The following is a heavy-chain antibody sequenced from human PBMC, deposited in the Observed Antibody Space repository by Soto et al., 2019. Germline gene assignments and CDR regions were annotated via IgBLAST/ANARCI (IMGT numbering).Heavy chain of an antibody. Sequence: SETLSLTCTVSDGSISNYYWSWIRQPPGKGLEWIGYIYYSGSTNYNPSLKSRVTISVDTSKNQFSLKLSSVAAADTAVYYCASKFGELLADAFDIWGQGTMVTVSS. J-gene: IGHJ3*02. V-gene: IGHV4-59*01. D-gene: IGHD3-10*01. CDR2: IYYSGST. CDR3: ASKFGELLADAFDI. CDR1: DGSISNYY.